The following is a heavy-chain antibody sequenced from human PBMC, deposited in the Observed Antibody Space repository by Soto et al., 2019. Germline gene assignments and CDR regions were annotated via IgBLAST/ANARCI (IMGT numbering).Heavy chain of an antibody. Sequence: GGSLRLSCAASGFTFSNAWMNWVRQAPGKGLEWVGRIKSKTDGGTTDYAAPVKGRFTISRDDSKNTLYLQMNSLKTEDTDEFFFSTPPAIAVAGLGGMDVLGQGTTVTVSS. J-gene: IGHJ6*02. CDR3: STPPAIAVAGLGGMDV. CDR2: IKSKTDGGTT. D-gene: IGHD6-19*01. CDR1: GFTFSNAW. V-gene: IGHV3-15*07.